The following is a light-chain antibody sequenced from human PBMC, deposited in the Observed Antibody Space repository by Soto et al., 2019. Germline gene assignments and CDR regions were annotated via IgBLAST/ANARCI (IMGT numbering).Light chain of an antibody. CDR2: EAT. Sequence: QSVLTQPASVSGSPGQSIAISCTGTSSDVGSSNLVSWYQQKPGKAPKLMIYEATKRPSGVSDRFSGSKSGNTASLTISGLQAEDEADYNCCFYTRSDVVLGGGTKVTVL. V-gene: IGLV2-23*01. CDR3: CFYTRSDVV. J-gene: IGLJ2*01. CDR1: SSDVGSSNL.